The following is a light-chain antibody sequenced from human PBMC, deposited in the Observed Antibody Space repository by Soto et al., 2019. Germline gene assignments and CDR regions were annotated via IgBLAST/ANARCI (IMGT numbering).Light chain of an antibody. Sequence: EIVLTQSPGTLSLSPGERATLSCRASQSVSNNYLAWYQQKPGQAPRLLIYGASSRASAVPDRFSGSGSGADFTLTIRRLEPEDFAVYYCQQYGSSPLTFGGGTKVDIK. CDR1: QSVSNNY. V-gene: IGKV3-20*01. J-gene: IGKJ4*01. CDR3: QQYGSSPLT. CDR2: GAS.